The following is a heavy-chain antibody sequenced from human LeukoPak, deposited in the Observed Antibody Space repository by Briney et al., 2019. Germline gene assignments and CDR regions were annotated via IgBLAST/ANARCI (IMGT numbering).Heavy chain of an antibody. CDR3: ARESVDTARGSGWFDP. Sequence: GASVNVSCKASGYTFTGYYMHWVRQAPGQGLECMGWINPNSGGTNYAQKFQGRVTMTRDTSISTAYMELSRLRSDDTAVYYCARESVDTARGSGWFDPWGQGTLVTVSS. J-gene: IGHJ5*02. D-gene: IGHD5-18*01. CDR1: GYTFTGYY. V-gene: IGHV1-2*02. CDR2: INPNSGGT.